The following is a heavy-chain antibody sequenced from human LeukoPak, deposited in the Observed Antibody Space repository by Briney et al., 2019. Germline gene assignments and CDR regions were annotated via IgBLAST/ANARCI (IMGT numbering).Heavy chain of an antibody. CDR2: IRYGGSNN. D-gene: IGHD2-2*01. CDR3: AKAQVPAASYYYYMDV. Sequence: PARSRRLSWPAAGFTFSSDGMHWVRQAPSKGLEWVAVIRYGGSNNYYADSVKGRFTISRDNSKNTLYLQMNSLRAEDTAVYYCAKAQVPAASYYYYMDVWGKGTTVTVSS. J-gene: IGHJ6*03. V-gene: IGHV3-30*02. CDR1: GFTFSSDG.